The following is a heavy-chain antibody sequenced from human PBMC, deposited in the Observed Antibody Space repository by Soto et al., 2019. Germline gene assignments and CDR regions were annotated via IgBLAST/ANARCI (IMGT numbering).Heavy chain of an antibody. V-gene: IGHV3-30-3*01. CDR3: AREPAPQDNDNLTGYVHFDY. CDR2: ISYDGDHK. Sequence: QVQLVESGGGVVQPGRSLRLSCAASGFSFSTYAMHWVRQPPGQGLEWVAVISYDGDHKYYTDSVKGRFTISRDNSKNTLDRLMNSLRREDTAIYYCAREPAPQDNDNLTGYVHFDYWGEGTLVTVSS. J-gene: IGHJ4*02. D-gene: IGHD3-9*01. CDR1: GFSFSTYA.